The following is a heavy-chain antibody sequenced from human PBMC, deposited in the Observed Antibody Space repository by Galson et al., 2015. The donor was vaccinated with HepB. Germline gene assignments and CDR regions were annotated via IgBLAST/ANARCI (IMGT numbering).Heavy chain of an antibody. V-gene: IGHV1-2*04. CDR2: INPNSGGT. Sequence: SVKVSCKASGYTFTGYYMHWVRQAPGRGLEWMGWINPNSGGTNYAQKFQGWVTMTRDTSISTAYMELSRLRSDDTAVYYCARDNGIAVAGYDAFDIWGQGTMVTVSS. D-gene: IGHD6-19*01. J-gene: IGHJ3*02. CDR3: ARDNGIAVAGYDAFDI. CDR1: GYTFTGYY.